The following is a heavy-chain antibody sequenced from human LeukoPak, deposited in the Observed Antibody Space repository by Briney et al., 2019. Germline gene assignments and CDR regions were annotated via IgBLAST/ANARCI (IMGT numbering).Heavy chain of an antibody. V-gene: IGHV4-39*01. CDR3: ARHPPYGYFSGGDWLDP. CDR2: IYYSGST. Sequence: PSETLSLTCTVSGGSISSSSYYGGWIRQPPGKGLEWIGSIYYSGSTYYNPSLKSRVTISVDTSKNQFSLKLSSVTAADTAVYYCARHPPYGYFSGGDWLDPWGQGTLVTVSS. CDR1: GGSISSSSYY. D-gene: IGHD5-18*01. J-gene: IGHJ5*02.